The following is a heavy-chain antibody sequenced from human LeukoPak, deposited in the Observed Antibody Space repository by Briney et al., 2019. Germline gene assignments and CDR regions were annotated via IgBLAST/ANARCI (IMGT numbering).Heavy chain of an antibody. CDR3: ARKRGYYFDY. CDR1: GGSISSSSYY. V-gene: IGHV4-39*01. D-gene: IGHD3-16*01. CDR2: IYYSGST. Sequence: SETLSLTCTVSGGSISSSSYYWGWIRQPPGKGLEWIGSIYYSGSTYYNPSLKSRVAISVDTSKNQFSLKLSSVTAADTAVFYCARKRGYYFDYWGQGTLVTVSS. J-gene: IGHJ4*02.